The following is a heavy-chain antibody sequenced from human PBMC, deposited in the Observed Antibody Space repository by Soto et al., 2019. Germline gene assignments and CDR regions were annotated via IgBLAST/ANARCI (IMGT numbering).Heavy chain of an antibody. J-gene: IGHJ6*03. D-gene: IGHD6-19*01. CDR1: GFTFSSYS. V-gene: IGHV3-48*01. CDR2: ISSSSSTI. Sequence: AGGSLRLSCAASGFTFSSYSMNWVRQAPGKGLEWVSYISSSSSTIYYADSVKGRFTISRDNAKNSLYLQMNSLRAEDTAVYYCAREARYSSGWYSYYYYYYMDVWGKGTTVTVSS. CDR3: AREARYSSGWYSYYYYYYMDV.